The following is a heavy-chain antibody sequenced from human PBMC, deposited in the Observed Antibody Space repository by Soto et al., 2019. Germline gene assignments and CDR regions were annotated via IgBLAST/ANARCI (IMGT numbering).Heavy chain of an antibody. Sequence: QVQLVESGGGVVQPGRSLRLSCAASGFAFSSYGMHWVRQAPGKGLEWVTVIWSGGSDKYYADSVKGRFTISRDNSKNTLYLQMNSLRAEDTAVYYCARVYGSGTSPIDYWGQGTLVTVSS. CDR2: IWSGGSDK. V-gene: IGHV3-33*01. CDR1: GFAFSSYG. CDR3: ARVYGSGTSPIDY. D-gene: IGHD3-10*01. J-gene: IGHJ4*02.